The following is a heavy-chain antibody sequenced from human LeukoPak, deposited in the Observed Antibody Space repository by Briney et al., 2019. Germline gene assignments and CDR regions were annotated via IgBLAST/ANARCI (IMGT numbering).Heavy chain of an antibody. J-gene: IGHJ4*01. Sequence: SQTLSLTCAISGDSVSSNSAAWNWVRQSPSRGLEWLGRTYYRSKWYNDYAVSVKSRITINPDTSKNQFSLQLNSVTPEDTAVYYCARAPSPSYYYDISGYYFFDYWGQEPWTPSPQ. CDR2: TYYRSKWYN. CDR1: GDSVSSNSAA. D-gene: IGHD3-22*01. CDR3: ARAPSPSYYYDISGYYFFDY. V-gene: IGHV6-1*01.